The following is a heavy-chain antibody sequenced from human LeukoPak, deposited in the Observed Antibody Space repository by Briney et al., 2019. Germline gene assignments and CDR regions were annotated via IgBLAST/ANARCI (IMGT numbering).Heavy chain of an antibody. CDR1: GFTFSSYS. V-gene: IGHV3-21*01. J-gene: IGHJ4*02. D-gene: IGHD6-13*01. CDR3: AREIPYSRARRSYYFDY. CDR2: ISSSSSYI. Sequence: GGPLTLSCAASGFTFSSYSMNWVRQAPGKGLEWVSSISSSSSYIYYADSVKGRLTISRDNAKNSLYLQMNSLRAEDTAVYYCAREIPYSRARRSYYFDYWGQGTLVTVSS.